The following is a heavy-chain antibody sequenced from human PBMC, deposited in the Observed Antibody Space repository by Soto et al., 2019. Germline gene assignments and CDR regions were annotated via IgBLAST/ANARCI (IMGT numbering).Heavy chain of an antibody. D-gene: IGHD3-10*01. CDR1: GYTFISYG. Sequence: QVQLVQSGAEVKKPGASVKVSCKASGYTFISYGISWVRQAPGQGLEWMGWISAYNGNTNYAQKVQGRVTMTTDTATSTAYMELKSLRSDDTAVYYCASDFVPGRMVRVVSAFDIWGQGTMVTGSS. CDR2: ISAYNGNT. J-gene: IGHJ3*02. CDR3: ASDFVPGRMVRVVSAFDI. V-gene: IGHV1-18*04.